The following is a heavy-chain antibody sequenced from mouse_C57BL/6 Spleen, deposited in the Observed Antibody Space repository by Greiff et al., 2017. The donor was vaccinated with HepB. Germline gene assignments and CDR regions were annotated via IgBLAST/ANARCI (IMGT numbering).Heavy chain of an antibody. D-gene: IGHD3-3*01. CDR1: GFTFSSYA. CDR2: ISSGGDYI. V-gene: IGHV5-9-1*02. CDR3: TRDEGGDGVYFDY. J-gene: IGHJ2*01. Sequence: DVMLVESGEGLVKPGGSLKLSCAASGFTFSSYAMSWVRQTPEKRLEWVAYISSGGDYIYYADTVKGRFTISRDNARNTLYLQMSSLKSEDTAMYYCTRDEGGDGVYFDYWGQGTTLTVSS.